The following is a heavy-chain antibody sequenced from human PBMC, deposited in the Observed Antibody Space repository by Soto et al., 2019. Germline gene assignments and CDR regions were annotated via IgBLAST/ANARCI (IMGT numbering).Heavy chain of an antibody. V-gene: IGHV3-23*01. CDR2: VSGNGGST. Sequence: EGQVLESGGGLVQPGGSLRLTCVASGFTLSNFGMSWVRQAPGKGLEWVSFVSGNGGSTYYIDSVKGRFTISRDSSTNTVRLHMNSLRAEDMAVYYCATSNYGERDWGQGALVTVS. J-gene: IGHJ4*02. D-gene: IGHD4-17*01. CDR3: ATSNYGERD. CDR1: GFTLSNFG.